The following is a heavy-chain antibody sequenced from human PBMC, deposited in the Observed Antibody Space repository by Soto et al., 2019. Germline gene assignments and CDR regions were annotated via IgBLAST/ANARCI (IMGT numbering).Heavy chain of an antibody. CDR2: ISAYNGNT. Sequence: QVQLVQSGAEVKKPGASVKVSCKTSGYTFTSSGISWVRQAPGQGLEWMGWISAYNGNTDYAQKFQGRVIMTTDTSTSTAYMELRSLRSDDTAVYYCARVMTYCTSRSCHDYWGQGTLAAVSS. V-gene: IGHV1-18*01. CDR1: GYTFTSSG. D-gene: IGHD2-2*01. J-gene: IGHJ4*02. CDR3: ARVMTYCTSRSCHDY.